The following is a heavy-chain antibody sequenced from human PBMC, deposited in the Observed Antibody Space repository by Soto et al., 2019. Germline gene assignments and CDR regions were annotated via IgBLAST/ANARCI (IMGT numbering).Heavy chain of an antibody. Sequence: GGSLRISCAASGFAFDDYGMHWVRQAPGKGLEWVSGISWNSGSIGYADSVKGRFIISRDNAKNSVYLQMNNLRPEDTAFYFCAKVSTTHTFGPLDPWGQGTLVTVSS. D-gene: IGHD1-1*01. CDR1: GFAFDDYG. CDR3: AKVSTTHTFGPLDP. CDR2: ISWNSGSI. J-gene: IGHJ5*02. V-gene: IGHV3-9*01.